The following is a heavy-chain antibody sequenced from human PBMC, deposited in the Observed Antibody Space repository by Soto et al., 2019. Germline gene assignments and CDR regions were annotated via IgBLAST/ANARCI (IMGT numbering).Heavy chain of an antibody. Sequence: GGSLRLSCAASGFTFSSYSMNWVRQAPGKGLEWVSSISSSSSYIYYADSVKGRFTISRDNAKNSLYLQMNSLRAEDTAVYYCARARYSSGWYELVGAFDIWGQGTMVTVSS. V-gene: IGHV3-21*01. CDR1: GFTFSSYS. CDR3: ARARYSSGWYELVGAFDI. CDR2: ISSSSSYI. D-gene: IGHD6-19*01. J-gene: IGHJ3*02.